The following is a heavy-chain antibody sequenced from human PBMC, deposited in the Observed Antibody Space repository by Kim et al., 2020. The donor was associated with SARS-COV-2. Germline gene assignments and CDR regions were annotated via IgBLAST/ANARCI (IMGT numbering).Heavy chain of an antibody. V-gene: IGHV4-61*07. CDR3: ARHNSESRFFDY. J-gene: IGHJ4*02. D-gene: IGHD5-18*01. Sequence: NDNPPLKGRDTISIDTSKNQFSLKLSSVTAADTAVYYCARHNSESRFFDYWGQGTLVTVSS.